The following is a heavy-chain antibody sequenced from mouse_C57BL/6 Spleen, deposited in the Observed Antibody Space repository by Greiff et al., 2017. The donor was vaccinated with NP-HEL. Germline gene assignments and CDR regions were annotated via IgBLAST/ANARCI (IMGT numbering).Heavy chain of an antibody. D-gene: IGHD3-2*02. CDR1: GYTFTDYY. Sequence: EVQLQQSGPELVKPGASVKISCKASGYTFTDYYMNWVKQCHGKSLEWIGDINPNNGGTSYNQKIKGKATLTADKSSSTAYMELRSLTSADSAVYYCARDSSGYGFAYWGQGTLVTVSA. CDR2: INPNNGGT. J-gene: IGHJ3*01. CDR3: ARDSSGYGFAY. V-gene: IGHV1-26*01.